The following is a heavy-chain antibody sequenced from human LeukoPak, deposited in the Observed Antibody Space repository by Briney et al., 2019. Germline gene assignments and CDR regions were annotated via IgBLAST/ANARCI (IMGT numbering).Heavy chain of an antibody. CDR2: ISSSRSYI. Sequence: PGGSLRLSCAASGFTFSSYSMNWVRQAPGKGLEWVSSISSSRSYIYYADSVKGRFTISRDNAKNSLYLQMNSLRAEDTAVYYCARDWGGAGWGQGTLVTVSS. V-gene: IGHV3-21*01. J-gene: IGHJ4*02. CDR1: GFTFSSYS. D-gene: IGHD3-16*01. CDR3: ARDWGGAG.